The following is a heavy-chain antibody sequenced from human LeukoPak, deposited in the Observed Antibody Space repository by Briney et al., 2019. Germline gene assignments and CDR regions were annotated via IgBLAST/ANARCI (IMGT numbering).Heavy chain of an antibody. D-gene: IGHD3-10*01. Sequence: ASVKVSCKASGYTFTGYYMHWVRQAPGQGLEWMGWISAYNGHTNYAQKFQGRVTMTRNTSISTAYMELSSLRSEDTAVYYCARPAYTRVKITMVRGAQSPWYFDLWGRGTLVTVSS. CDR2: ISAYNGHT. J-gene: IGHJ2*01. CDR3: ARPAYTRVKITMVRGAQSPWYFDL. V-gene: IGHV1-2*02. CDR1: GYTFTGYY.